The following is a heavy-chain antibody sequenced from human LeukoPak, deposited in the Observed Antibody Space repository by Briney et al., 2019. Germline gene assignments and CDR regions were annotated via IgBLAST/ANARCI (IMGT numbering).Heavy chain of an antibody. D-gene: IGHD5-18*01. J-gene: IGHJ4*02. CDR3: AKHEGYSYAFAY. CDR1: GGSISSYY. CDR2: IYYSGST. V-gene: IGHV4-59*08. Sequence: SETLSLTCTVSGGSISSYYWSWIRQPPGKGLEWIGYIYYSGSTNYNPSLKSRVTISADTSKNQFSLKLSSVTAADTAVYFCAKHEGYSYAFAYWGQGTLVTVSS.